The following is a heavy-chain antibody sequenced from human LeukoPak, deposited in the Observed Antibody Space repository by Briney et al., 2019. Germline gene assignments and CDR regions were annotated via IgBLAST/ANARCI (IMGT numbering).Heavy chain of an antibody. J-gene: IGHJ3*02. V-gene: IGHV4-4*09. CDR3: ARKVEWELLGAFDI. Sequence: PSETLSLTCTVSGGSISNYYWNWIRQPPGKGLEWIGYIHDSGRTTYNSSLKSRVTISEDTSKNQFSLKLSSVTAADTAVYYCARKVEWELLGAFDIWGQGTMVTVSS. CDR1: GGSISNYY. CDR2: IHDSGRT. D-gene: IGHD1-26*01.